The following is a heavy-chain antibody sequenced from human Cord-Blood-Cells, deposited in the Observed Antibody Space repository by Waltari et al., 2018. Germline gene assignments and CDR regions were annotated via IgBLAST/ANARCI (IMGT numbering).Heavy chain of an antibody. Sequence: EVQLLESGGGLVQPGGSLRLSCAASGFTFSSYAMSWVRQAPGKGLEWVSAISGSGGSTYYADSVKGRFTISRDNSKNTLYLQMNSLRAEDTAVYYCAKLGYYDILTGYYNLDYWGQGTLVTVSS. V-gene: IGHV3-23*01. CDR3: AKLGYYDILTGYYNLDY. CDR2: ISGSGGST. J-gene: IGHJ4*02. CDR1: GFTFSSYA. D-gene: IGHD3-9*01.